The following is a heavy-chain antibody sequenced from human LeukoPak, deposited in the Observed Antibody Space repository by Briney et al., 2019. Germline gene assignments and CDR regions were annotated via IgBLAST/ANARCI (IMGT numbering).Heavy chain of an antibody. Sequence: ASVKVSCKASGYTFTSYVISWVRQAPGQGLEWMGWISAYNGNTNYAQKLQGRVTMTTDTSTSTAYMELRSLRSDDTAVYYCARASGYYGDNPLHYWGQGTLVTVSS. CDR2: ISAYNGNT. V-gene: IGHV1-18*04. J-gene: IGHJ4*02. CDR1: GYTFTSYV. D-gene: IGHD3-9*01. CDR3: ARASGYYGDNPLHY.